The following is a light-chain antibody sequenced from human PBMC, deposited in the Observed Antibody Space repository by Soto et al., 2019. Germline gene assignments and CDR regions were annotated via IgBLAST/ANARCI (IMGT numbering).Light chain of an antibody. CDR1: SGDNGSHNL. CDR3: CSHVNDFTHWI. J-gene: IGLJ3*02. V-gene: IGLV2-23*01. Sequence: QSALTQPASVSGSPGQSITISCTGGSGDNGSHNLVSWYQQYLGKAPKVIIYATTKRPSGVSDRFSGSKSGSVASLTISGLQADDEANYYCCSHVNDFTHWIFGGGTKLTVL. CDR2: ATT.